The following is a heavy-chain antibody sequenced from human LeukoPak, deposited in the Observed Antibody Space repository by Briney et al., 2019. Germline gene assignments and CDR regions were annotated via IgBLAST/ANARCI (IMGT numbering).Heavy chain of an antibody. D-gene: IGHD3-9*01. Sequence: GGSLRLSCAASGFTFDDYAMHWVRQAPGKGLEWVSGISWNSGSIGYADSVKGRFTISRDNAKNSLYLQMNSLRAEDTALYYCAKDWGYDTLTGHPDYWGQGTLVTVSS. CDR2: ISWNSGSI. V-gene: IGHV3-9*01. J-gene: IGHJ4*02. CDR3: AKDWGYDTLTGHPDY. CDR1: GFTFDDYA.